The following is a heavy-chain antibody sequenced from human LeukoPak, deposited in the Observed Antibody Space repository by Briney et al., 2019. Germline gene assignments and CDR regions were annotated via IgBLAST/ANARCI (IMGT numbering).Heavy chain of an antibody. Sequence: TGGSLRLSCAASGFTFSSYSMNWVRQAPGKGLEWVSFITSSNSHIYYADSVKGRFTIFRDNARNSLYLQMNSLRAEDTAVYYCARDYFGSGSYPNAFDIWGQGTMVTGSS. CDR2: ITSSNSHI. D-gene: IGHD3-10*01. CDR1: GFTFSSYS. J-gene: IGHJ3*02. CDR3: ARDYFGSGSYPNAFDI. V-gene: IGHV3-21*01.